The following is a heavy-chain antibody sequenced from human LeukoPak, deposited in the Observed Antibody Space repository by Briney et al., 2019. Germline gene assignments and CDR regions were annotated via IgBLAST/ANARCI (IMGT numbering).Heavy chain of an antibody. Sequence: GGSLRLSCAASGFTFSHYWMHWVRQVPGKGLVWVSRINSDATNTGYADSVKGRFTISRDNAENTLYLQMNSLRPEDTAVYYCTRTSSGSNPFDYWGQGTLVTASS. V-gene: IGHV3-74*01. CDR2: INSDATNT. CDR1: GFTFSHYW. J-gene: IGHJ4*02. D-gene: IGHD1-26*01. CDR3: TRTSSGSNPFDY.